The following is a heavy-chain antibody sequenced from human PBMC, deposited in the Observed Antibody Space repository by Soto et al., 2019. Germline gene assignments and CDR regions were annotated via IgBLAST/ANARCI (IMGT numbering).Heavy chain of an antibody. CDR1: GFTFSNYG. Sequence: QVQLVESGGGVVQPGRSLRLSCAASGFTFSNYGMQWVRQAPGEGLEWVAAISDDGSRQYYADSVEGRFTISGDNSRDTLDLQRNNRRTEDTAVYYCARGGGYTYGDSWWNFDLWGRLTPVAVSS. CDR3: ARGGGYTYGDSWWNFDL. J-gene: IGHJ2*01. CDR2: ISDDGSRQ. V-gene: IGHV3-30*03. D-gene: IGHD5-18*01.